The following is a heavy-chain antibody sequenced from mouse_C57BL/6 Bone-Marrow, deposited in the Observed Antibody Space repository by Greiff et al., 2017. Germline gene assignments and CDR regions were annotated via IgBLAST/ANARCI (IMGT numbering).Heavy chain of an antibody. CDR2: IWSGGST. V-gene: IGHV2-2*01. J-gene: IGHJ2*01. CDR3: ARKRRDGYYVFDY. D-gene: IGHD2-3*01. CDR1: GFSLTSYG. Sequence: QVHVKQSGPGLVQPSQSLSITCTVSGFSLTSYGVHWVRQSPGKGLEWLGVIWSGGSTDYNAAFISRLSISKDNSKSQVFFKMNSLQADDTAIYYCARKRRDGYYVFDYWGQGTTLTVSS.